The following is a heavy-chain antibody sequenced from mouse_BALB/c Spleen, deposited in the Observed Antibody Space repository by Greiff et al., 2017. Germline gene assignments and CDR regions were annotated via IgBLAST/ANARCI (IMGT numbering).Heavy chain of an antibody. CDR2: ISSGGST. CDR3: ARGAYRYEYYFDY. CDR1: GFTFSSYA. D-gene: IGHD2-14*01. Sequence: EVKVVESGGGLVKPGGSLKLSCAASGFTFSSYAMSWVRQTPEKRLEWVSSISSGGSTYYPDSVKGRFTISRDNARNILYLQMSSLRSEDTAMYYCARGAYRYEYYFDYWGQGTTLTVSS. J-gene: IGHJ2*01. V-gene: IGHV5-6-5*01.